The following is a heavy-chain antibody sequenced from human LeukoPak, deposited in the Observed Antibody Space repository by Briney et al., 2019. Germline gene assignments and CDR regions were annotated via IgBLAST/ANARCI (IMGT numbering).Heavy chain of an antibody. CDR2: IKKDGSEK. V-gene: IGHV3-7*01. Sequence: GGSLRLSCAASGFTFSSHWMSWVRQAPGKGLEWVANIKKDGSEKYYVDAVKGRFTISRDNAKTSLYMQMNSLRAEDTAVYYCARDLSGIAGYTYGRGIDYWGQGTLVTVSS. CDR3: ARDLSGIAGYTYGRGIDY. CDR1: GFTFSSHW. D-gene: IGHD5-18*01. J-gene: IGHJ4*02.